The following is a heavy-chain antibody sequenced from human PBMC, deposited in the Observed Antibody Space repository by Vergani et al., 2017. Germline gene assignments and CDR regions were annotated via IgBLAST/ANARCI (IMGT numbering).Heavy chain of an antibody. D-gene: IGHD6-6*01. J-gene: IGHJ6*03. CDR1: GGSLSGYY. V-gene: IGHV4-34*01. Sequence: QMQLQQWGAGLLKPSETLSLTCAVYGGSLSGYYWSWIRQPPGKGLEWIGEINHSGSTNYNPSVKSRVTISVDTSRNQFSLKLSSVTAADTAVYYCARGGGSSSDYYYYMDVWGKGTTVTVSS. CDR3: ARGGGSSSDYYYYMDV. CDR2: INHSGST.